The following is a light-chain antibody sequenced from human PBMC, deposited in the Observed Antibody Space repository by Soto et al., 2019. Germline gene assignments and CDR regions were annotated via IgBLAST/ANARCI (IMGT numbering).Light chain of an antibody. V-gene: IGKV1-17*01. CDR2: AAS. CDR1: QAIGTD. J-gene: IGKJ1*01. CDR3: LQYNSYPRT. Sequence: IQMTQSPSSLSASLGAIVTITCRASQAIGTDLGWYQQKPGKAPKRLIYAASSLQSGAPPRFSGSGSWTDFTLTNRSPQSEDFATSFCLQYNSYPRTFGQGTRVDI.